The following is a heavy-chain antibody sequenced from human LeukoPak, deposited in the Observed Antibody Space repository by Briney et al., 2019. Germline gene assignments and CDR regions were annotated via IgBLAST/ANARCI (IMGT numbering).Heavy chain of an antibody. CDR2: ISSSGITI. CDR3: AKERAVVPRGGMDV. J-gene: IGHJ6*02. V-gene: IGHV3-11*01. Sequence: GGSLRLSCAASGFTFRDYYMNWIRQAPGKGLEWVSYISSSGITIYYADSVKGRFTISRDDAKNSLYLQMNSLRAEDTAVYYCAKERAVVPRGGMDVWGQGTTVTVSS. D-gene: IGHD2-2*01. CDR1: GFTFRDYY.